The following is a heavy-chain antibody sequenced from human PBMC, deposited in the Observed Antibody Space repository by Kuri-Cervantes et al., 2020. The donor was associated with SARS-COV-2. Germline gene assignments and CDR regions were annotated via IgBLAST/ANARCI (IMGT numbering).Heavy chain of an antibody. D-gene: IGHD2-21*01. CDR3: ARDNLWLDYYYMDV. Sequence: GESLKISCAASGFTFSSYWMSWVRQAPGKGLEWVANIKQDGSEKYYVDSVKGRSTISRDNAKNSLYLQMNSLRAEDTAVYYCARDNLWLDYYYMDVWGKGTTVTVSS. CDR2: IKQDGSEK. J-gene: IGHJ6*03. CDR1: GFTFSSYW. V-gene: IGHV3-7*01.